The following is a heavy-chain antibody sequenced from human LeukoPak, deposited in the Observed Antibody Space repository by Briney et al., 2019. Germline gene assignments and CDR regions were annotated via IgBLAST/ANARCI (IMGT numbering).Heavy chain of an antibody. V-gene: IGHV4-34*01. D-gene: IGHD5-18*01. Sequence: PSETLSLTCAVYGGSFSGYYWSWIRQPPGKGLEWIGEINHSGSTNYNPSLKSRVTISVDTSKNQFSLKLSSVTAADTAMYYCARGSLGYSYGPDYWGQGTLVTVSS. J-gene: IGHJ4*02. CDR1: GGSFSGYY. CDR2: INHSGST. CDR3: ARGSLGYSYGPDY.